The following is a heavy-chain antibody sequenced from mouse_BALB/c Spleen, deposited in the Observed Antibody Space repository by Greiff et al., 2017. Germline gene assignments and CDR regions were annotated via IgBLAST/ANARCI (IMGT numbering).Heavy chain of an antibody. CDR1: GYTFTSYW. CDR2: IYPGNSDT. V-gene: IGHV1-5*01. J-gene: IGHJ2*01. Sequence: VQLQQSGPELVKPGASVKMSCKASGYTFTSYWMHWVKQRPGQGLEWIGAIYPGNSDTSYNQKFKGKAKLTAVTSTSTAYMELSSLTNEDSAVYYCTRENYGNYFDYWGQGTTLTVSS. D-gene: IGHD2-1*01. CDR3: TRENYGNYFDY.